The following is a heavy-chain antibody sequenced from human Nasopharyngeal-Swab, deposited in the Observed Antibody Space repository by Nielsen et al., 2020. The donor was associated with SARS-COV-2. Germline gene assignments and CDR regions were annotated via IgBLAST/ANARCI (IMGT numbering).Heavy chain of an antibody. CDR3: ARDYDFWSGYLYYGMDV. CDR1: EYTFTSYY. J-gene: IGHJ6*02. CDR2: INPSGGST. D-gene: IGHD3-3*01. Sequence: ASVKVSCKASEYTFTSYYMHWVRQAPGQGLEWMGIINPSGGSTSYAQRFQGRVTLTRDTSTSTLYMELSSLRSEDTAVYYCARDYDFWSGYLYYGMDVWGQGTTVTVSS. V-gene: IGHV1-46*01.